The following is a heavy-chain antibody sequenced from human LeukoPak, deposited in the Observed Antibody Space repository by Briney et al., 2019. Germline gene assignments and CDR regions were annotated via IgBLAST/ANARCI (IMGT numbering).Heavy chain of an antibody. J-gene: IGHJ4*02. CDR3: ARGRIFGVVIY. CDR2: IKQDGSEI. V-gene: IGHV3-7*01. CDR1: GFTFSSYW. Sequence: GGSLRLSCAASGFTFSSYWMSWVRQAPGKGLEWVANIKQDGSEIYYVDSVKGRFTISRDNAKNSLYLQTNTLIAEDTAVYYCARGRIFGVVIYWGQGTLVTVSS. D-gene: IGHD3-3*02.